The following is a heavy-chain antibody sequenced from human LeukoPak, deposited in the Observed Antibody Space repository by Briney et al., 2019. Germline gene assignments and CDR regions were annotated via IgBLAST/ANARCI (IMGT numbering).Heavy chain of an antibody. CDR2: INHSGST. CDR1: GRSFSGYY. CDR3: ARGYRRYYYDSSGNPRWFDP. J-gene: IGHJ5*02. Sequence: SETLSLTCAVYGRSFSGYYWSWIRQPPGKGLEWIREINHSGSTNYNPSLKSRVTISVDTSKNQFSLKLSSVTAADTAVYYCARGYRRYYYDSSGNPRWFDPWGQGTLVTVSS. V-gene: IGHV4-34*01. D-gene: IGHD3-22*01.